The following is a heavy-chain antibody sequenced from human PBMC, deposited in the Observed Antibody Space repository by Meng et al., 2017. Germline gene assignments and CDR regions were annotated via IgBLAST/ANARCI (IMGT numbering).Heavy chain of an antibody. Sequence: ASVKVFCKASGYTFTSYDINWVRQATGQGLEWMGWMNPNSGNTGYAQKFQGRVTITRNTSISTAYMELSSLRSEDTAVYYCARVYRYDSSGYYREYFDYWGQGTLVTVSS. J-gene: IGHJ4*02. CDR2: MNPNSGNT. V-gene: IGHV1-8*03. CDR3: ARVYRYDSSGYYREYFDY. CDR1: GYTFTSYD. D-gene: IGHD3-22*01.